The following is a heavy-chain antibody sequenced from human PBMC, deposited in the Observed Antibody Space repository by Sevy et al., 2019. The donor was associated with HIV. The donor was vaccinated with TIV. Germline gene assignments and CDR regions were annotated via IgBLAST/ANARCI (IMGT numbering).Heavy chain of an antibody. CDR2: ISYDGSNK. Sequence: GGSLRLSCAASGFTFSSYAMHWVRQAPGKGLEWVAVISYDGSNKYYADSVKGQFTISRDNSKNTLYLQMNSLRAEDTAVYYCASDVVGATSWSYADYWGQGTLVTVSS. CDR1: GFTFSSYA. CDR3: ASDVVGATSWSYADY. D-gene: IGHD1-26*01. V-gene: IGHV3-30-3*01. J-gene: IGHJ4*02.